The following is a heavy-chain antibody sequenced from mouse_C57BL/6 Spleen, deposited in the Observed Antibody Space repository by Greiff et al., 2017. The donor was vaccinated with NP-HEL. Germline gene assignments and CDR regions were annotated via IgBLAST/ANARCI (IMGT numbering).Heavy chain of an antibody. CDR2: IDPSDSYT. V-gene: IGHV1-50*01. D-gene: IGHD1-1*01. J-gene: IGHJ4*01. CDR3: ARDYGSSHYAMDY. CDR1: GYTFTSYW. Sequence: VQLQQPGAELVKPGASVKLSCKASGYTFTSYWMQWVKQRPGQGLEWIGEIDPSDSYTNYNQKFKGKATLTVDTSSSTAYMQLSSLTSEDSAVYYCARDYGSSHYAMDYWGQGTSVTVSS.